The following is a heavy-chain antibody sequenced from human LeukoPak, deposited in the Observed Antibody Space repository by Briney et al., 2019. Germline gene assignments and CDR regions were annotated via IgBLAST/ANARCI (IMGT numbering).Heavy chain of an antibody. D-gene: IGHD5-18*01. J-gene: IGHJ4*02. CDR1: GGSISSYY. CDR3: ARGAAGYSYG. Sequence: SETLSLTCTVSGGSISSYYWSWIRQPPGKGLEWIGHIYYSGSTNYNPSLKSRVTISIDTSKNQFSLRLSSVAAADTAVYYCARGAAGYSYGWGQGTLVTVSS. CDR2: IYYSGST. V-gene: IGHV4-59*01.